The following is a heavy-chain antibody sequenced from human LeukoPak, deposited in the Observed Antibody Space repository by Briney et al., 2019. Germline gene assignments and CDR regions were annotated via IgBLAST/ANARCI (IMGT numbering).Heavy chain of an antibody. CDR1: GYTLTELS. CDR3: ARVLCSSTSCYSSPWFDP. Sequence: GASVKVSCKVSGYTLTELSMHWVRQAPGKGLEWMGGFDPEDGETIYAQKFQGRVTMTEDTSTDTAYMELSSLRSEDTAVYYCARVLCSSTSCYSSPWFDPWGQGTLVTVSS. V-gene: IGHV1-24*01. D-gene: IGHD2-2*01. CDR2: FDPEDGET. J-gene: IGHJ5*02.